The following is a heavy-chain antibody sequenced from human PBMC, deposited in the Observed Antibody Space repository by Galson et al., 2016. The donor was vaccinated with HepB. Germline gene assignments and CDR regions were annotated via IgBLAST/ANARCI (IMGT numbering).Heavy chain of an antibody. Sequence: SETLSLTCTVSGGSITNYYWNWIRQPPGKGLEWIGRIYYSGSTNYNPSLKSRVSMSVDTSKTQFSLKLNSVTTADTAVYFCARDQSNSGWVSLPALKTWGQGTLVIVS. D-gene: IGHD6-19*01. CDR1: GGSITNYY. V-gene: IGHV4-59*01. CDR3: ARDQSNSGWVSLPALKT. J-gene: IGHJ5*02. CDR2: IYYSGST.